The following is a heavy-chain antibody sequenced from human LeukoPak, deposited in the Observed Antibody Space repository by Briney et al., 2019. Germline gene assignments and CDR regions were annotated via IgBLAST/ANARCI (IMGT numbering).Heavy chain of an antibody. CDR3: AGTGTTSYGMDV. Sequence: ASVKVSCKASGYTFTSYGITWVRQAPGQGLEWMGWISAYNGNTNYAQKFQGRVTMTRNTSISTAYMELSSLRSEDTAVYYCAGTGTTSYGMDVWGQGTTVTVSS. CDR1: GYTFTSYG. D-gene: IGHD1-7*01. V-gene: IGHV1-18*01. J-gene: IGHJ6*02. CDR2: ISAYNGNT.